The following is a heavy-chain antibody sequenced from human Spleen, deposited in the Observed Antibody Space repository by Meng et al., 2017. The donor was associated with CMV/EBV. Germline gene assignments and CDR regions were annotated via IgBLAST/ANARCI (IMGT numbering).Heavy chain of an antibody. CDR3: AKITRSDYFDY. CDR2: IYSGRSST. J-gene: IGHJ4*02. V-gene: IGHV3-23*03. Sequence: GESLKISCAASGFTFSSYAMSWVRQAPGKGLEWVSVIYSGRSSTYYADSAKGRFTISRDNSENTLYLQMNSLRAEDTAVYYCAKITRSDYFDYWGQGTLVTVSS. D-gene: IGHD1-20*01. CDR1: GFTFSSYA.